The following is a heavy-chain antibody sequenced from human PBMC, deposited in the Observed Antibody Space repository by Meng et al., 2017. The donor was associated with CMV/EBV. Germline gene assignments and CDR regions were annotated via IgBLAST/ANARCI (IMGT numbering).Heavy chain of an antibody. CDR1: GYTFTGYY. J-gene: IGHJ4*02. Sequence: QLRPAWGECEKPGAPVTAPLQASGYTFTGYYMHWVRQAPGQGVEWIGWINPNSGGTNYAQKFQGRVTMTRDTSISTAYMELSRLRSDDTAVYYCARDMEMITFGGYWGQGTLVTVSS. CDR3: ARDMEMITFGGY. V-gene: IGHV1-2*02. D-gene: IGHD3-16*01. CDR2: INPNSGGT.